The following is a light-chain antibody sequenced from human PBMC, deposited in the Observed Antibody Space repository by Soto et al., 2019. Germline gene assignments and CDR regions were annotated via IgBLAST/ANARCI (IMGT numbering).Light chain of an antibody. CDR3: QQRSK. CDR2: DVF. Sequence: EIVLTQSPATLSLSPGERATLSCRASQSVSKYLAWYQQKPGQAPRLLIYDVFNRTTGIPARFSGSGSGTGFTLTISLLEPEDLAVYYCQQRSKFGQGTRLEIK. CDR1: QSVSKY. J-gene: IGKJ5*01. V-gene: IGKV3-11*01.